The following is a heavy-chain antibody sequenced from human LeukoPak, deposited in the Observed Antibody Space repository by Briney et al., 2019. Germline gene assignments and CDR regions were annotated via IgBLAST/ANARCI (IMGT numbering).Heavy chain of an antibody. CDR1: GGSLSSYY. CDR2: IYYTGST. Sequence: TPSETLSLTCTVSGGSLSSYYWSWIRQPPGKGLEWIGYIYYTGSTNYNPSLKSRVTISLDSSKNQFSLRLSSVTAADTAVYYCARLKVGGGGYYFHDFWGQGTLVTVSS. CDR3: ARLKVGGGGYYFHDF. J-gene: IGHJ4*02. D-gene: IGHD1-26*01. V-gene: IGHV4-59*08.